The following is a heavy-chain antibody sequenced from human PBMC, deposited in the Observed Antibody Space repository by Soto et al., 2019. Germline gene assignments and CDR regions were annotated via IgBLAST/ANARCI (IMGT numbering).Heavy chain of an antibody. CDR2: IGYDGSNK. D-gene: IGHD3-9*01. J-gene: IGHJ3*02. Sequence: QVQLVESGGGVVQPGRSLRLSCAASGFTFSSYGMHWVRQAPGKGLEWVAVIGYDGSNKYYADSVKGRFTISRDNSKNTLYLQVNSVRCEDTAVYYCARPVDDTTGDGFGIWGPGTMGNVSP. V-gene: IGHV3-33*01. CDR3: ARPVDDTTGDGFGI. CDR1: GFTFSSYG.